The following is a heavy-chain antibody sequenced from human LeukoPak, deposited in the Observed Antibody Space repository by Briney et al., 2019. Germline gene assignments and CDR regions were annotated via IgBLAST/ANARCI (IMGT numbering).Heavy chain of an antibody. D-gene: IGHD2-15*01. J-gene: IGHJ4*02. CDR2: ISYDGSNK. CDR1: GFTLSAYA. Sequence: GGSLRLSCAASGFTLSAYAMHWVRQAPGKGLEWVAVISYDGSNKYYADSVKGRFTISRDNSKNTLYLQMKGLKTEDTGVYYCAREGSIVARTDYWGQGALVIVSS. V-gene: IGHV3-30*14. CDR3: AREGSIVARTDY.